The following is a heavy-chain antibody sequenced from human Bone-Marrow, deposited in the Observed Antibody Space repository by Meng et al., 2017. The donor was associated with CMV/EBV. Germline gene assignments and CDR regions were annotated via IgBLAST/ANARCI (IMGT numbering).Heavy chain of an antibody. J-gene: IGHJ4*02. V-gene: IGHV3-74*01. CDR2: INSDGSST. D-gene: IGHD3-22*01. Sequence: GESLKISCAASGFTFSSYWMHWVRQAPGKGLVWVSRINSDGSSTSYADSVKGRFTISRDNAKNTLYLQMNSLRAEDTAVYYCARGPHDYYDSSGYYYWGQGTLVTVSS. CDR3: ARGPHDYYDSSGYYY. CDR1: GFTFSSYW.